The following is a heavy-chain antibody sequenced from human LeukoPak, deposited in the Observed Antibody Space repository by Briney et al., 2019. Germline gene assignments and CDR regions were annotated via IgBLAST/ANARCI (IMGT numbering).Heavy chain of an antibody. D-gene: IGHD5-18*01. CDR3: ARAGSYGSLDY. CDR1: GYSISSGYY. Sequence: SETLSLTCTVSGYSISSGYYWGWIRQPPGKGLEWIGSIYHSGSTYYNPSLKSRVTISVDTSKNQFSLRLSSVTAADTAVYYCARAGSYGSLDYWGQGTLVTVSS. J-gene: IGHJ4*02. V-gene: IGHV4-38-2*02. CDR2: IYHSGST.